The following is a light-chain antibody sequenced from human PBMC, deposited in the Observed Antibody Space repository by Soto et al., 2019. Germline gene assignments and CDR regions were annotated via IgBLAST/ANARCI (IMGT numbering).Light chain of an antibody. Sequence: QSVLTQPRSVSGSPGQSVTISCTGTSSDVGGYNYVSWYQQHPGKVPKLIIYDVTKKPSGVPDRFAGSKSGNTASLTIAGLQAEDEADYYRCSYAGSYTCVFGSGTKLTVL. J-gene: IGLJ1*01. CDR2: DVT. CDR3: CSYAGSYTCV. CDR1: SSDVGGYNY. V-gene: IGLV2-11*01.